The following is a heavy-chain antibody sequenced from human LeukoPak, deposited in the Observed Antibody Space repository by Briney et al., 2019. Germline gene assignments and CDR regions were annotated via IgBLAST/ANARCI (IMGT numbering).Heavy chain of an antibody. CDR3: ARERETAVWFDP. D-gene: IGHD5-18*01. Sequence: GASVKVSCKASGYTFTGYYMDWVRQAPGQGLEWMGWINPNSGGTNYAQKFQGRVTMTRDTSISTAYMELSRLRSDDTAVYYCARERETAVWFDPWGQGTLVTVSS. V-gene: IGHV1-2*02. CDR2: INPNSGGT. CDR1: GYTFTGYY. J-gene: IGHJ5*02.